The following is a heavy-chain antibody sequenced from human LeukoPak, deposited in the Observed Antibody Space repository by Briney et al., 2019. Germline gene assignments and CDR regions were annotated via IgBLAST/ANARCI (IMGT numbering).Heavy chain of an antibody. V-gene: IGHV4-4*02. CDR2: IYHSGST. D-gene: IGHD3-3*01. Sequence: PSESPSLTCAVSGGSISSSNWWSWVRQPPGKGLEWIGEIYHSGSTNYNPSLKSRVTISVDKSKNQFSLKLSSVTAADTAVYYCARSGYYFSHKAESFFDYWGQGTPVTVAP. J-gene: IGHJ4*02. CDR1: GGSISSSNW. CDR3: ARSGYYFSHKAESFFDY.